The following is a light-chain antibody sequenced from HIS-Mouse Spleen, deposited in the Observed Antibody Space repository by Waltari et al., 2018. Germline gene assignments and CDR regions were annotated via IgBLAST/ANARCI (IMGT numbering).Light chain of an antibody. CDR3: VLYMGSGISV. J-gene: IGLJ3*02. CDR1: FGSASPSYD. Sequence: QTVVTQEPSVSVSPGGTVTLTCGLSFGSASPSYDPSWYQQTPGQAPRTLIYSTNTRSSGVPDRFSGSILGNKAALTITGAQADDESDYYCVLYMGSGISVFGGGTKLTVL. CDR2: STN. V-gene: IGLV8-61*01.